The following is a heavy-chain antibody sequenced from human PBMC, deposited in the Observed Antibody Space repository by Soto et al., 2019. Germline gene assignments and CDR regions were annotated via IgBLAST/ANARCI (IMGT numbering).Heavy chain of an antibody. Sequence: VQLVESGGGVVQPGRSLRLSCAASGFTFSSYGMHWVRQAPGKGLEWVAVIWYDGSNKYYADSVKGRFTISRDNSKNTLYLQMNSLRAEDTAVYYCARDLGEQLGSAEFDYWGQGTLVTVSS. CDR1: GFTFSSYG. J-gene: IGHJ4*02. CDR2: IWYDGSNK. CDR3: ARDLGEQLGSAEFDY. V-gene: IGHV3-33*01. D-gene: IGHD3-16*01.